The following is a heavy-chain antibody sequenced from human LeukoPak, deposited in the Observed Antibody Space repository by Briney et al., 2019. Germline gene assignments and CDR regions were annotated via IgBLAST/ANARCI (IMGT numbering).Heavy chain of an antibody. V-gene: IGHV4-59*08. D-gene: IGHD6-19*01. J-gene: IGHJ4*02. Sequence: SETLSLTCTVSGGSISSYYWSWTRQPPGKGLEWIGYIYYSGSTNYNPSLKSRVTISVDTPKNQFSLKLSSVVAADTAVYYCARLGYSSGWYLDYWGQGTLVTVSS. CDR3: ARLGYSSGWYLDY. CDR2: IYYSGST. CDR1: GGSISSYY.